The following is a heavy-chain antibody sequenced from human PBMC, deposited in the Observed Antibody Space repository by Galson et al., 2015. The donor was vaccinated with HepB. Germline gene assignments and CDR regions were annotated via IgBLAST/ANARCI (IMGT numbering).Heavy chain of an antibody. CDR1: GDSVSSNSAA. V-gene: IGHV6-1*01. CDR2: TYYRSKWYN. CDR3: ARGGGGKSKGWFDY. Sequence: CAISGDSVSSNSAAWNWIRQSPSRGLEWLGRTYYRSKWYNDDAVSVKSRITINPDTSKNQFSLQLNSVTPEDTAVYYCARGGGGKSKGWFDYWGQGTLVTVSS. D-gene: IGHD4-23*01. J-gene: IGHJ4*02.